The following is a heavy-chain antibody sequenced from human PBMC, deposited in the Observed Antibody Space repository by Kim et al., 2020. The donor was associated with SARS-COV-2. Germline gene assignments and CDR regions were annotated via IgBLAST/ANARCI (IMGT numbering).Heavy chain of an antibody. V-gene: IGHV4-30-4*01. Sequence: SETLSLTCTVSGGSISSGDYYWSWIRQPPGKGLEWIGYIYYSGSTYYNPSLKSRVTISVDTSKNQFSLKLSSVTAADTAVYYCARFDHGQYGVRGVSYYYYGMDVWGQGTTVTVSS. J-gene: IGHJ6*02. CDR2: IYYSGST. CDR1: GGSISSGDYY. D-gene: IGHD3-10*01. CDR3: ARFDHGQYGVRGVSYYYYGMDV.